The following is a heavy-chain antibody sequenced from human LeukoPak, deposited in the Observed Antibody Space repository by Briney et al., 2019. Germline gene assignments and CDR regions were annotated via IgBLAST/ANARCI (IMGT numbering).Heavy chain of an antibody. D-gene: IGHD3-16*01. CDR1: GGTFSSYD. J-gene: IGHJ4*02. V-gene: IGHV1-69*13. CDR2: IIPIFGTA. Sequence: EASVKVSCKASGGTFSSYDISWVRQAPGQGLEWMGGIIPIFGTANYAQKFQGRVTITADESTSTAYMELSSLRSEDTAVYYCARDQTKVYEGLNYDYVWGRFDYWGQGTLVTVSS. CDR3: ARDQTKVYEGLNYDYVWGRFDY.